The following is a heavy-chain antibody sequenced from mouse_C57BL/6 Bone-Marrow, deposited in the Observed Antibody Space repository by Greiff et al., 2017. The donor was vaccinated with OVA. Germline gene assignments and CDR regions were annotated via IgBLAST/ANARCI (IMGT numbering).Heavy chain of an antibody. CDR3: ARWNYYGSSYVGYFDV. V-gene: IGHV3-8*01. CDR2: ISYSGST. Sequence: EVQLQQSGPGLAKPSQTLSLTCSVTGYSITSDYWNWIRKFPGNKLEYMGYISYSGSTYYNPSLKSRISITRDTSKNQYYLQLNSVTTEDTATYYCARWNYYGSSYVGYFDVWGTGTTVTVSS. CDR1: GYSITSDY. J-gene: IGHJ1*03. D-gene: IGHD1-1*01.